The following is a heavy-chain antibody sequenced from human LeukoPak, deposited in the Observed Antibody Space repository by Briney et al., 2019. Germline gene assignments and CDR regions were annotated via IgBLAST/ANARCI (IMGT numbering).Heavy chain of an antibody. CDR2: INHSGST. Sequence: SETLSLTCAVYGGSFSGYYWSWIRQPPGKGLEWIGEINHSGSTNYNPSLKSRVTISVDTSKNQFSLQLNSVTPEDTAVYYCARDRAEVFFEGGGFDPWGQGTLVTVSS. J-gene: IGHJ5*02. CDR1: GGSFSGYY. V-gene: IGHV4-34*01. CDR3: ARDRAEVFFEGGGFDP. D-gene: IGHD3-16*01.